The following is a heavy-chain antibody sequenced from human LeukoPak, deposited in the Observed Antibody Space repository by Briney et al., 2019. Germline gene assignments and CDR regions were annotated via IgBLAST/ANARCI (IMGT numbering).Heavy chain of an antibody. V-gene: IGHV4-39*01. J-gene: IGHJ4*02. Sequence: SETLSLTCTVSGGSISSSISYWGWIRQPPGKGLEWIATIYYSGSTYYSPSLKSRVTISVDTSKNQFSLKVASMTAADTAVYYCARRIVGVIDAFDYWGQGALVTVSS. CDR2: IYYSGST. D-gene: IGHD1-26*01. CDR3: ARRIVGVIDAFDY. CDR1: GGSISSSISY.